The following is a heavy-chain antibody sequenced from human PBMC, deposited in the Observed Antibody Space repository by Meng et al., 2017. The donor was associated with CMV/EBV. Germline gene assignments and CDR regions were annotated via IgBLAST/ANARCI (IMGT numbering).Heavy chain of an antibody. CDR2: IKSNTDGVTT. CDR1: GFTVSNAW. D-gene: IGHD3-3*01. CDR3: TTDGFWSGYYN. J-gene: IGHJ4*02. V-gene: IGHV3-15*07. Sequence: APGFTVSNAWMNWVRQAPGKGLEWVGRIKSNTDGVTTDYAAPVKGRFTISRDDSKNTLYLQMNSLKTEDTAVYYCTTDGFWSGYYNWGQGTLVTVSS.